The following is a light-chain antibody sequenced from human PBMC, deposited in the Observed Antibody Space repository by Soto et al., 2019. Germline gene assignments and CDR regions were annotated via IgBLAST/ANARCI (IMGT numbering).Light chain of an antibody. CDR1: QIVGDNS. V-gene: IGKV3-20*01. CDR2: GAS. J-gene: IGKJ1*01. Sequence: EIVLTQSPGTLSLSPGERATLSCQASQIVGDNSLTWYQQRPGQAPRVLFYGASNRATGIPDRFSGSGSGTDFTLTVSSLELEDFAMYYCQQYDRSPRTFGQGTRVEIK. CDR3: QQYDRSPRT.